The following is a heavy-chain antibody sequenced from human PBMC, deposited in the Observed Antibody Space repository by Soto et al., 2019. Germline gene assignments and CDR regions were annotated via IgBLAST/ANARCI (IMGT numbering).Heavy chain of an antibody. CDR1: GGTFSSYA. Sequence: GASVKVSCKASGGTFSSYAISWVRQAPGQGLEWMGGIIPIFGTANYAQKFQGGVTITADESTSTAYMELSSLRSEDTAVYYCARASVTAILRSTGFDYWGQGTLVTVSS. J-gene: IGHJ4*02. V-gene: IGHV1-69*13. D-gene: IGHD2-21*02. CDR3: ARASVTAILRSTGFDY. CDR2: IIPIFGTA.